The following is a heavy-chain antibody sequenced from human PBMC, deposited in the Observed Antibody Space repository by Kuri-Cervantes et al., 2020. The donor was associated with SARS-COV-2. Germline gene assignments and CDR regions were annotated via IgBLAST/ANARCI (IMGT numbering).Heavy chain of an antibody. V-gene: IGHV3-21*01. CDR2: ISSSSSYI. CDR3: ARVHSYGPQDYYYYGMDV. Sequence: GGSLRLSCAASGFTFSSYRMNWVRQAPGKGLEWVSSISSSSSYIYYADSVKGRFTITRDNAKNSLYLQMNGQRAEDTAVYYCARVHSYGPQDYYYYGMDVWGQGTTVTVSS. D-gene: IGHD5-18*01. J-gene: IGHJ6*02. CDR1: GFTFSSYR.